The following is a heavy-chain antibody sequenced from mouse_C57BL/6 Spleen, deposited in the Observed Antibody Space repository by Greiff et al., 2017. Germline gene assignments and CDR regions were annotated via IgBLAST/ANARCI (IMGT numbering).Heavy chain of an antibody. J-gene: IGHJ4*01. CDR1: GYTFTSYW. V-gene: IGHV1-72*01. Sequence: QVQLQQPGAELVKPGASVKLSCKASGYTFTSYWMHWVKQRPGRGLEWIGRIYPNSGGTKYNEKFKSKATLTVDKPSSTAYRQLSSLTSAVSAVYKCARSSVRRDYAMDDWGQGTSVTVSS. CDR3: ARSSVRRDYAMDD. CDR2: IYPNSGGT.